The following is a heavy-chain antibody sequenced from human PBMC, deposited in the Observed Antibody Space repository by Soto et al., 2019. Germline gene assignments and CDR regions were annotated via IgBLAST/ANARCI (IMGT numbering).Heavy chain of an antibody. Sequence: ASVKVSCKVSGYTLTELSMHWVRQAPVKGLEWMGGLDPEDGETIYAQKFQGRVTMTEDTSTDTAYMELSSLRSEDTAVYYCATEISVATPYYYYYYGMDVWGQGTTVTVSS. V-gene: IGHV1-24*01. J-gene: IGHJ6*02. CDR1: GYTLTELS. CDR3: ATEISVATPYYYYYYGMDV. D-gene: IGHD5-12*01. CDR2: LDPEDGET.